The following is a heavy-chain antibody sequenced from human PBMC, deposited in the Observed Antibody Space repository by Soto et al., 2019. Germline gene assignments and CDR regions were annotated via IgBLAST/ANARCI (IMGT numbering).Heavy chain of an antibody. D-gene: IGHD2-2*01. Sequence: GGSLRPSCAASGFTFSNAWMSWVRQAPGKGLEWVGRIKSKTDGGTTDYAAPVKGRFTISRDDSKNTLYLQMNSLKTEDTAVYYCTTDIVVPAPSGTDYWGQGTLVTVSS. V-gene: IGHV3-15*01. CDR1: GFTFSNAW. CDR3: TTDIVVPAPSGTDY. J-gene: IGHJ4*02. CDR2: IKSKTDGGTT.